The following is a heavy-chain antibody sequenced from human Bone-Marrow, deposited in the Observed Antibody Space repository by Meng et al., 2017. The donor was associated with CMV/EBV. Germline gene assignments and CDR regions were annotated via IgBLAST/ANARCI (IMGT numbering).Heavy chain of an antibody. D-gene: IGHD1-1*01. V-gene: IGHV3-15*01. Sequence: RRVSWGGGLEKPGGFLRLSCEVSGLNFKNSWMSWVRQAPGKGPEWVALIKSKVDGGTTDYAAPVRGRFTFSRDDSKSTIYLQMNNVKTEDTAVYYGTTGRGGYNAEDYWGHGTLVTVSS. CDR2: IKSKVDGGTT. J-gene: IGHJ4*01. CDR3: TTGRGGYNAEDY. CDR1: GLNFKNSW.